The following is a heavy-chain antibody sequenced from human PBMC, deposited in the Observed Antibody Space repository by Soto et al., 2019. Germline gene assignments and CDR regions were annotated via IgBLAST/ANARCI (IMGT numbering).Heavy chain of an antibody. J-gene: IGHJ6*02. CDR3: ARDRIVGATKVHYYGMDV. Sequence: GGSLRLSCAASGFTFSIYAMHWVRQAPGKGLEWVAVISYDGSNKYYADSVKGRFTISRDNSKNTLYLQMNSLRAEDTAVYYCARDRIVGATKVHYYGMDVWGQGTTVTVSS. CDR1: GFTFSIYA. V-gene: IGHV3-30-3*01. CDR2: ISYDGSNK. D-gene: IGHD1-26*01.